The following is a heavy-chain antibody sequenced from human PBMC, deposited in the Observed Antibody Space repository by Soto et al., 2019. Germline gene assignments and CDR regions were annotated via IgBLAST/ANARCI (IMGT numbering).Heavy chain of an antibody. J-gene: IGHJ5*02. CDR1: GYSISSGYY. Sequence: ASETLSLTCAVSGYSISSGYYWGWIRQPPGKGLEWIGSIYHSGSTYYNPSLKSRVTISVDTSKNQFSLKLSSVTAADTAVYYCARQGWDIVVVPASITFDPWGQGTLVTAPQ. CDR3: ARQGWDIVVVPASITFDP. CDR2: IYHSGST. V-gene: IGHV4-38-2*01. D-gene: IGHD2-2*01.